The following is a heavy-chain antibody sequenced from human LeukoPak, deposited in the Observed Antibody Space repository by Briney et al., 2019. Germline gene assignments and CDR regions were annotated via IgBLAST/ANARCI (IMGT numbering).Heavy chain of an antibody. Sequence: SETLSLTCTVSGGSISSYYWSWIRQPPGKGLEWIGYIYYSGTTNYNPSLKRRVTISVDTSKNQLSLKQITVTAADTAVYYCGGTWLPRSCSGGSCYAPFDYWGQGTLLTVSS. V-gene: IGHV4-59*08. CDR3: GGTWLPRSCSGGSCYAPFDY. J-gene: IGHJ4*02. CDR1: GGSISSYY. CDR2: IYYSGTT. D-gene: IGHD2-15*01.